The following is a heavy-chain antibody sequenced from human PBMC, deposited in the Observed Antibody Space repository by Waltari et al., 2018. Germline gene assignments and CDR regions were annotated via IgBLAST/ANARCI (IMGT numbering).Heavy chain of an antibody. Sequence: QVQLLQSGAEVKKPGSSVTVSCRASGGSFSNYGLSWVRQAPGQGPEWMGGIIPGCGLAKAEQNFQARVTITADESTATTYMELSGLRSEDTAVYYCARVGYPGSGSGYRDAFDIWGQGTLVTVSS. J-gene: IGHJ3*02. CDR2: IIPGCGLA. CDR3: ARVGYPGSGSGYRDAFDI. D-gene: IGHD3-22*01. CDR1: GGSFSNYG. V-gene: IGHV1-69*01.